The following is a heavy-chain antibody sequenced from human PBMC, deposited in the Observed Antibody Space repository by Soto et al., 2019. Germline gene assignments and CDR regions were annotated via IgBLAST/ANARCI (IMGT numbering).Heavy chain of an antibody. J-gene: IGHJ6*02. V-gene: IGHV3-23*01. CDR1: GFTFNNYA. CDR2: VSGGGVGT. D-gene: IGHD4-4*01. CDR3: AKGLTVHYGLDV. Sequence: EVQLLESGGGLVQPGGSLRLSCSASGFTFNNYAMTCVRQAPGEGLEWVSVVSGGGVGTYYAASVKGRFTISRDNTNNTLYLQMNSLRAEDTAVYYCAKGLTVHYGLDVWGQGTTVTVSS.